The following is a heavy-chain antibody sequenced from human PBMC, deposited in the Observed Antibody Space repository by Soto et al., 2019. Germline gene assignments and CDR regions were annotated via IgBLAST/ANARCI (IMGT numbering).Heavy chain of an antibody. Sequence: PSETLSLTCTVSGGSISSGGYYWSWIRQHPGKGLEWIGYIYYSGSTYYNPSLKSRVTISVDTSKNQFSLKLSSVTAADTAVYYCERGVEGGYYYGVDVWGQGTTVTVSS. D-gene: IGHD1-1*01. CDR2: IYYSGST. J-gene: IGHJ6*02. CDR1: GGSISSGGYY. CDR3: ERGVEGGYYYGVDV. V-gene: IGHV4-31*03.